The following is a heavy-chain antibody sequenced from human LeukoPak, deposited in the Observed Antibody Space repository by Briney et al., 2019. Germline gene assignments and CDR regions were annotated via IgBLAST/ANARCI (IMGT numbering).Heavy chain of an antibody. D-gene: IGHD2-15*01. J-gene: IGHJ4*02. CDR3: AGTTVDGGTNY. CDR2: INPSGGNT. CDR1: GYTFTSYY. Sequence: ASVKVSCKASGYTFTSYYIHWVRQAPGQGLEWMGKINPSGGNTDYAQKFQGRVTMTRDTSTSTVYMELSSLRSEDTAVYYCAGTTVDGGTNYWGQGTLVTVSS. V-gene: IGHV1-46*01.